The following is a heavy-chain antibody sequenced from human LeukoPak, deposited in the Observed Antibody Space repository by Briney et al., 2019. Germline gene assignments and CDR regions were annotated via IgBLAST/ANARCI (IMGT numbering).Heavy chain of an antibody. Sequence: SETLSLTCAVYGGSFSGYYWSWIRQPPGKGLEWIGEINHSGSTNYNPSLKSRVTISVDTSKNQFSLKLSSVTAADTAVYYCARGNPNSLYAFDIWGEGTMVTVSS. CDR1: GGSFSGYY. CDR3: ARGNPNSLYAFDI. CDR2: INHSGST. J-gene: IGHJ3*02. V-gene: IGHV4-34*01. D-gene: IGHD2-21*01.